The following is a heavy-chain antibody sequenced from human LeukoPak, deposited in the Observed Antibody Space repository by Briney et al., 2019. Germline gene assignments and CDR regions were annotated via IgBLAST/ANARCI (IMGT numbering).Heavy chain of an antibody. Sequence: VYSLKISCKGSGYSFTSYWIGCVRQIPVKSLEWMGIIYPGDSDTRYSPSFQGQVTISADKSISTAYLQWSSLKASDTAMYFFSSRRRHTRLTFDYWGQGTLVTVSS. J-gene: IGHJ4*02. CDR3: SSRRRHTRLTFDY. CDR2: IYPGDSDT. CDR1: GYSFTSYW. D-gene: IGHD3-9*01. V-gene: IGHV5-51*01.